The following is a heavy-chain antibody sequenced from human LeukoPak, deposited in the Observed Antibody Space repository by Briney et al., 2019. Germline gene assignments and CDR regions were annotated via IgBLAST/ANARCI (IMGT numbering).Heavy chain of an antibody. CDR3: ARMARIWFGESWYNWFDP. Sequence: ASVKVSCKASGYTFTSYGITWVRQAPGQGLEWMGWISAHTGTTNYAQKFQGRVTMTIDTSTSTAFMELRSLRSDDTAVYYCARMARIWFGESWYNWFDPWGQGTLVTISS. CDR1: GYTFTSYG. CDR2: ISAHTGTT. D-gene: IGHD3-10*01. J-gene: IGHJ5*02. V-gene: IGHV1-18*01.